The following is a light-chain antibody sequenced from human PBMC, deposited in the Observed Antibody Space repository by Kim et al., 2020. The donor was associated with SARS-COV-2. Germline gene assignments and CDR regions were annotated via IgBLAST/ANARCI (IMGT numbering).Light chain of an antibody. CDR2: KDS. J-gene: IGLJ1*01. CDR1: ALPKQY. V-gene: IGLV3-25*03. Sequence: VSSGQTARITCSGDALPKQYAYWYQQKPGQAPVVVIYKDSERPSGIPERFSGSSSGATVTLTISGVQAEDEADYYCQSAVSSGTYVFGTGTKVTVL. CDR3: QSAVSSGTYV.